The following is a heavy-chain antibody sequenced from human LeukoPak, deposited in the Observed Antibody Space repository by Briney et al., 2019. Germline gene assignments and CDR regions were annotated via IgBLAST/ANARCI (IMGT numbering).Heavy chain of an antibody. Sequence: GASVKVSCKASGYTFTSYYMHWVRQAPGQGLEWMGIINPSGGSTSYAQKFQGRATITRNTSISTAYMELSSLRSENTAVYYCARGREFDSSSYEVDYWGQGTLVTVSS. CDR2: INPSGGST. CDR1: GYTFTSYY. J-gene: IGHJ4*02. CDR3: ARGREFDSSSYEVDY. D-gene: IGHD3-22*01. V-gene: IGHV1-46*01.